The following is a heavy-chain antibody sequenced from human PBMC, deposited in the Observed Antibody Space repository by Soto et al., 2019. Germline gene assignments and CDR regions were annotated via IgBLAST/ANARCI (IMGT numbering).Heavy chain of an antibody. CDR3: ARPSKEWLANDAFDI. J-gene: IGHJ3*02. CDR2: IFRTGST. CDR1: GGSISNSY. Sequence: QVQLQESGPGLVKSSETLSLTCTVSGGSISNSYWSWIRQSPGKGLEWIGFIFRTGSTNYNPSVKSRVTMSVDTSKNQFSLNLRSVTAADTAVYYCARPSKEWLANDAFDIWGQGTMVTVSS. D-gene: IGHD6-19*01. V-gene: IGHV4-59*08.